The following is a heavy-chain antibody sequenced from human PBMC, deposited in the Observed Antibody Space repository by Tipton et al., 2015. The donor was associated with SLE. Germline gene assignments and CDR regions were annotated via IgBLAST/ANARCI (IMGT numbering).Heavy chain of an antibody. CDR1: GGSISSSSYY. Sequence: LRLSCTVSGGSISSSSYYWSWIRQPAGKGLEWIGRIYTSGSTNYNPSLKSRVTISVDTSKNQFSLKLSSVTAADTAVYYCARFSWGVGLDYWGQGTLVTVSS. D-gene: IGHD7-27*01. J-gene: IGHJ4*02. CDR3: ARFSWGVGLDY. V-gene: IGHV4-61*02. CDR2: IYTSGST.